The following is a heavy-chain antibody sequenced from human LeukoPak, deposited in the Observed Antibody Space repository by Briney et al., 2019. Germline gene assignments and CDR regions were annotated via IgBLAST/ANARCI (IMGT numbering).Heavy chain of an antibody. CDR2: IYYSGST. CDR1: GGSFTGYY. Sequence: SETLSLTCCVSGGSFTGYYWSWIRQPPGKGLEWIGFIYYSGSTDYNPSLRRRVTISIDTPKRQFSLKLSSVTAADTAVYYCAGGYPRIEVNPFDYWGQGTLVTVSS. J-gene: IGHJ4*02. V-gene: IGHV4-59*01. CDR3: AGGYPRIEVNPFDY. D-gene: IGHD2-2*01.